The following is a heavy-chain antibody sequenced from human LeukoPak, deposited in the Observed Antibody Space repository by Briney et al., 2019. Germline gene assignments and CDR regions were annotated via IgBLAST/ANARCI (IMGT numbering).Heavy chain of an antibody. D-gene: IGHD6-13*01. J-gene: IGHJ4*02. CDR2: INPNSGGT. V-gene: IGHV1-2*02. CDR3: ARDLGYSSSWGGDY. CDR1: GYTFTGYY. Sequence: ASVKVSCKASGYTFTGYYMHWVRQAPGQGLEWMGWINPNSGGTNYAQKFQGRVTMTRDTSISTAYMELSRLRSDGTAVYYCARDLGYSSSWGGDYWGQGTLVTVSS.